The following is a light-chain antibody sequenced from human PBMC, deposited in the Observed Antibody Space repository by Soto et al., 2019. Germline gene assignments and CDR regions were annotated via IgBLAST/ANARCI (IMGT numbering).Light chain of an antibody. CDR3: SSYTSSSTNVV. J-gene: IGLJ2*01. V-gene: IGLV2-14*01. Sequence: QSALTQPASVSGSTGQSITISCTGTSSDVGGYNYVSWYQQHPGKAPKLMIYEVSTRPSGVSNRFSGSKSGNTDSLTISGLQAEDEADYYCSSYTSSSTNVVLGGGTKVTVL. CDR2: EVS. CDR1: SSDVGGYNY.